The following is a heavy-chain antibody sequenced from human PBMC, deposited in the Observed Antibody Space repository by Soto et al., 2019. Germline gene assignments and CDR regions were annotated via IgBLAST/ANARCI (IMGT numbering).Heavy chain of an antibody. Sequence: EVQLLESGGGLVQPGGSLRLSCAGSGFTFSNYAMSWVRQAPGKGLEWVSTISGSGGSTYYADSVKGRFTISRDSSKNTLYLQMNSLRAEDTAVYYCASSGRETAAFDYWGQGTLVPVSS. CDR1: GFTFSNYA. CDR3: ASSGRETAAFDY. V-gene: IGHV3-23*01. CDR2: ISGSGGST. D-gene: IGHD2-21*02. J-gene: IGHJ4*02.